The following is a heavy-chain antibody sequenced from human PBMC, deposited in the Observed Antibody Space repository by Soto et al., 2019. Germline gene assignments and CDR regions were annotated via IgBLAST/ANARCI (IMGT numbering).Heavy chain of an antibody. CDR3: AKDWGPPFSSSWYYDF. J-gene: IGHJ4*02. V-gene: IGHV3-30*18. D-gene: IGHD6-13*01. CDR1: AFTFSHYG. Sequence: QVQLVESGGGVVQPGRSLRLSCAASAFTFSHYGMHWVRQAPGKGLEWVAVISFDGSSTYYADSVKGRFTISRDNSKNTLYLQPNSLRPEDTAVYYCAKDWGPPFSSSWYYDFWGQGTLVTVSS. CDR2: ISFDGSST.